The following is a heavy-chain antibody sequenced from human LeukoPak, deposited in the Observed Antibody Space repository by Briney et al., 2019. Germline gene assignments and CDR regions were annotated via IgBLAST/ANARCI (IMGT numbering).Heavy chain of an antibody. CDR1: GFTFSSYG. Sequence: GRSLRLSCAASGFTFSSYGMHWVRQAPGKGLEWVAVISYDGSNKYYADSVKGRFTISRDNSKNTLYLQMNSLRAEDTAVYYCAKVRRVGATLTYCYGMDVWGQGTTVTVSS. J-gene: IGHJ6*02. CDR3: AKVRRVGATLTYCYGMDV. V-gene: IGHV3-30*18. CDR2: ISYDGSNK. D-gene: IGHD1-26*01.